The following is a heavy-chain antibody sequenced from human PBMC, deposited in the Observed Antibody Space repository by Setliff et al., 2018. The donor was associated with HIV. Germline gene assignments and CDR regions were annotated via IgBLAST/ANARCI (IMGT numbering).Heavy chain of an antibody. D-gene: IGHD6-13*01. Sequence: ASVKVSFKASGYTFTSYTMNWVRQAPGQGLEWMGWINTKTGNPTYAQGFTGRFVFSLDTSVSTAYLQISSLKADDTAVYYCARATIAAAGNYYYYYMDVWGKGTTVTVSS. CDR2: INTKTGNP. J-gene: IGHJ6*03. V-gene: IGHV7-4-1*02. CDR3: ARATIAAAGNYYYYYMDV. CDR1: GYTFTSYT.